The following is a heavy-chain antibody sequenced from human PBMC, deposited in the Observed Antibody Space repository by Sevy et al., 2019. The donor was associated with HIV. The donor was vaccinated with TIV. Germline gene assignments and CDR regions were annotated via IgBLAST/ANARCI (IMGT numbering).Heavy chain of an antibody. CDR2: IYYSGST. CDR3: AILPARASGTFGGVIVPNYYGMDV. D-gene: IGHD3-16*02. CDR1: GGSISSGDYY. J-gene: IGHJ6*02. V-gene: IGHV4-30-4*01. Sequence: SETLSLTCTVSGGSISSGDYYWSWIRQPPGKGLEWIGYIYYSGSTYYNPSLKRRVTISVDTSKNQFSLKLGSVSAADTAVYYFAILPARASGTFGGVIVPNYYGMDVWGQGTTVTVSS.